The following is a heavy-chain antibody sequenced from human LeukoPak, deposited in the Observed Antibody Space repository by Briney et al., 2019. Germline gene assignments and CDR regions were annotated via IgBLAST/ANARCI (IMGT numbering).Heavy chain of an antibody. J-gene: IGHJ4*02. CDR2: INAGNGNT. CDR3: ARAGYGSGEFDY. Sequence: GASVKVSCKASGYTFTSYAMHWVRQAPGQRLEWMGWINAGNGNTKYSQEFQGRVTITRDTSASTAYMELSSLRSEDMAVYYCARAGYGSGEFDYWGQGTLVTVSS. D-gene: IGHD3-10*01. CDR1: GYTFTSYA. V-gene: IGHV1-3*03.